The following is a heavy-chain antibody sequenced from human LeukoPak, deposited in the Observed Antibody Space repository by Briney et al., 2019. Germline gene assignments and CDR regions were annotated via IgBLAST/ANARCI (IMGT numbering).Heavy chain of an antibody. J-gene: IGHJ4*02. V-gene: IGHV3-21*01. CDR3: ARVALQSITIFGVVIDY. D-gene: IGHD3-3*01. CDR1: GFTFSSYS. CDR2: ISSSSSYI. Sequence: GGSLRLSCAASGFTFSSYSMNWVRQAPGKGLEWVSSISSSSSYIYYADSVKGRFTISRDDAKNSLYLQTNSLRAEDTAVYYCARVALQSITIFGVVIDYWGQGTLVTVSS.